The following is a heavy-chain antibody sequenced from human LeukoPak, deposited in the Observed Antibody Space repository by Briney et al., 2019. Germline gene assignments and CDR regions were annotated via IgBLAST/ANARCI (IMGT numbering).Heavy chain of an antibody. D-gene: IGHD3-16*01. CDR3: AKWGYYYYGMDV. CDR1: GFTFSSYA. J-gene: IGHJ6*04. CDR2: ISGSGGST. Sequence: GGSLRLSCAASGFTFSSYAMSWVRQARGKGLEWVSAISGSGGSTYYADSVKGRFTISRDNSKNTLYLQMNSLRAEDTAVYYCAKWGYYYYGMDVWGKGTTVTVSS. V-gene: IGHV3-23*01.